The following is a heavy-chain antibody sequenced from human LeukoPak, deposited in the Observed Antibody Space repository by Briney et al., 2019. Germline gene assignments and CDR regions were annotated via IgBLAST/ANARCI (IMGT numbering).Heavy chain of an antibody. V-gene: IGHV3-21*04. CDR3: GRDPNGDYVGAFDM. CDR2: ISSSSSYI. J-gene: IGHJ3*02. D-gene: IGHD4-17*01. Sequence: TGGSLRLSCAASGFTFSSHSMDWVRQAPGKGLEWVSSISSSSSYIYYADSVKGRFTISRDNAKNSLYLQMNSLRVEDTAVYYCGRDPNGDYVGAFDMWGQGTVVTVSS. CDR1: GFTFSSHS.